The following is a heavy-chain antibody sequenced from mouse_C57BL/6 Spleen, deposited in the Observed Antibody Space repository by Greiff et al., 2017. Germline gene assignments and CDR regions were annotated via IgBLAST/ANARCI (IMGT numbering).Heavy chain of an antibody. CDR2: ISYDGSN. Sequence: ESGPGLVKPSQSLSLTCSVTGYSITSGYYWNWIRQFPGNKLEWMGYISYDGSNNYNPSLKNRISITRDTSKNQFFLKLNSVTTEDTATYYCAREDDYDGPWFAYWGQGTLVTVSA. J-gene: IGHJ3*01. D-gene: IGHD2-4*01. CDR3: AREDDYDGPWFAY. CDR1: GYSITSGYY. V-gene: IGHV3-6*01.